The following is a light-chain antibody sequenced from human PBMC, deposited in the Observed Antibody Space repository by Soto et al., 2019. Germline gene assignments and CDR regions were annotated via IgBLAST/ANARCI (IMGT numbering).Light chain of an antibody. CDR1: QAISSY. Sequence: DIQMTQSPSSLSASVGDRVSITCRASQAISSYLNWFQQKPGEAPNLLIYTTSTLQSGVPSRFSGSGSGTHFTLTISKLQPEYFATYYCQQGYAIPFTFGQGTRLEIK. CDR2: TTS. V-gene: IGKV1-39*01. J-gene: IGKJ5*01. CDR3: QQGYAIPFT.